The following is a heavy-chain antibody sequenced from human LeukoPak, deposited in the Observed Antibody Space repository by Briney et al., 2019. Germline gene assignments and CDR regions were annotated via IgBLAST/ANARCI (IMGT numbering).Heavy chain of an antibody. CDR1: GFTVSNSY. D-gene: IGHD5-12*01. Sequence: GGSPRLSCAASGFTVSNSYMSWVRQAPGKGLEWVSVIYSGGGTYYADSVKGRFTISRDNSRNTLYLQMNSLSAEDTAVYYCARDRSVATGYYYGMDVWGQGPTVTVSS. J-gene: IGHJ6*02. CDR3: ARDRSVATGYYYGMDV. CDR2: IYSGGGT. V-gene: IGHV3-66*01.